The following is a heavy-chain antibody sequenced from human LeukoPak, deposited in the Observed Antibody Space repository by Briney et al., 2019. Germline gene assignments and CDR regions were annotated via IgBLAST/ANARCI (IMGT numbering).Heavy chain of an antibody. D-gene: IGHD4-17*01. CDR2: IDPIDSYT. Sequence: GESLRISCKGSGYIFSNYWISWVRQMPGKGLEWMGRIDPIDSYTNYSPSFQGHVTMSVDKSTSTAYLQWSSLKASDTAMYYCARQTTVTTPSDYWGQGTLVTVSS. CDR3: ARQTTVTTPSDY. V-gene: IGHV5-10-1*01. CDR1: GYIFSNYW. J-gene: IGHJ4*02.